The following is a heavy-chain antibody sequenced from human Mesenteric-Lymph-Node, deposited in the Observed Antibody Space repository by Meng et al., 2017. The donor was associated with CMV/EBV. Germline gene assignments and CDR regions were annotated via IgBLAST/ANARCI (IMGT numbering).Heavy chain of an antibody. CDR1: GGSISTSSSY. V-gene: IGHV4-39*07. Sequence: SETLSLTCTVSGGSISTSSSYWGWIHQPPGKGLEWIGSMYYSGSTYYNPSLKSRVTISVDTSKNQFSLKLSSVTAADTAVYYCARDPTITTSNAFDYWGQGTLVTVSS. CDR3: ARDPTITTSNAFDY. CDR2: MYYSGST. J-gene: IGHJ4*02. D-gene: IGHD3-3*01.